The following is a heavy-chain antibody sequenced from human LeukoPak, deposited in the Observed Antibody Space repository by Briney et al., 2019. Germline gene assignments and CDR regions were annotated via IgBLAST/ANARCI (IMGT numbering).Heavy chain of an antibody. CDR3: ARASYSSGWHGDY. D-gene: IGHD6-19*01. J-gene: IGHJ4*02. V-gene: IGHV3-23*01. CDR2: ISGSGGST. Sequence: PGGSLRLSCAASGFTFSSYAMSWVRQAPGKGLEWVSAISGSGGSTYYADSVKGRFTISRDNSKNTLYLQMNSLRAEDTAVYYCARASYSSGWHGDYWGQGTLVTVSS. CDR1: GFTFSSYA.